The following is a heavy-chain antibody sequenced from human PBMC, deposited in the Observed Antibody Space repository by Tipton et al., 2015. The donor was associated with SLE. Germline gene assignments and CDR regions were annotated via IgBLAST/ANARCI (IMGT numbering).Heavy chain of an antibody. CDR3: ARDRGLSKFTIFGVVIIDYYYYGMDV. CDR1: GFTFSSYA. Sequence: QVQLVQSGGGLVQPGGSLRLSCAASGFTFSSYAMHWVRQAPGKGLEWVAVISYDGSNKYYADSVKGRFTISRDNSKNTLYLQMNSLRAEDTAVYYCARDRGLSKFTIFGVVIIDYYYYGMDVWGQGTTVTVSS. CDR2: ISYDGSNK. V-gene: IGHV3-30-3*01. J-gene: IGHJ6*02. D-gene: IGHD3-3*01.